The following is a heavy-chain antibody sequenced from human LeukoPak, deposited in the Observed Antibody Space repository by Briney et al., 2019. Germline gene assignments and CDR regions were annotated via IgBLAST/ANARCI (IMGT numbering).Heavy chain of an antibody. CDR3: ARFYDSGYFAL. D-gene: IGHD3-22*01. CDR2: IYYSGGT. J-gene: IGHJ2*01. Sequence: PSETLSLTCTVSGGSISNYYWSWIRQPPGKGLQWIVYIYYSGGTNYNPSLKSRVTISIDTSKNQFSLKLSSVTAADTAVYYCARFYDSGYFALWGRGTLVTVSS. V-gene: IGHV4-59*08. CDR1: GGSISNYY.